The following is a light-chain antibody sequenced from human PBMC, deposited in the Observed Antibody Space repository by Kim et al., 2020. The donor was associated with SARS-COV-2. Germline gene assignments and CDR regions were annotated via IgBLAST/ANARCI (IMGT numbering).Light chain of an antibody. J-gene: IGLJ1*01. CDR2: DVS. V-gene: IGLV2-18*02. Sequence: GQSVTISCTGTSSDIGSSNHVSWYQRHPGTAPKVIIFDVSMRPSGVPDRFSGSKSGNTASLTISGLQFEDEAEYYCTSYTATTFYVFGPGTKVTVL. CDR1: SSDIGSSNH. CDR3: TSYTATTFYV.